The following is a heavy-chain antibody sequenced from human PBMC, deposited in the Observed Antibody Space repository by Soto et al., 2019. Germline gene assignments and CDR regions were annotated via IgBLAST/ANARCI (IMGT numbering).Heavy chain of an antibody. CDR2: IYTSGST. V-gene: IGHV4-4*07. J-gene: IGHJ5*02. CDR1: GGSISSYY. D-gene: IGHD3-10*01. CDR3: AREPWHYYGSGSYYNVNWFDP. Sequence: SETLSLTCTVSGGSISSYYWSWIRQPAGKGLEWIGRIYTSGSTNYNPSLKSRVTMSVDTSKNQFSLKLSSVTAADTAVYYCAREPWHYYGSGSYYNVNWFDPWGQGTLVTVSS.